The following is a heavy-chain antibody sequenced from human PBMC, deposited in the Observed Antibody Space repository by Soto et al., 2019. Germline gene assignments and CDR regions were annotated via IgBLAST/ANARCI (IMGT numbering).Heavy chain of an antibody. V-gene: IGHV1-69*06. CDR2: IIPIFGTA. CDR1: GGTFSSYA. J-gene: IGHJ6*02. Sequence: SVKVSCKASGGTFSSYAISWVRQAPGQGLEWMGGIIPIFGTANYAQKFQGRVTITADKSTSTAYMELSSLRSEDTAVYYCARADTIFGVVIRDYYYYYGMDVWGQGTTVTVSS. CDR3: ARADTIFGVVIRDYYYYYGMDV. D-gene: IGHD3-3*01.